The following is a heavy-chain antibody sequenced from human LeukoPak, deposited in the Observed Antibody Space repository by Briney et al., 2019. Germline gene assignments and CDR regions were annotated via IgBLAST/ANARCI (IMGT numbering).Heavy chain of an antibody. V-gene: IGHV1-8*01. Sequence: ASVKVSCKASGYTFTSYDINWLRQATGQGLEWMGWMNPNSGNTGYAQKFQGRVTMTRNTSISTAYMELSSLGSEDTAVYYCARGVGYSSSWYIHRYYYMDVWGKGTTATVSS. D-gene: IGHD6-13*01. CDR3: ARGVGYSSSWYIHRYYYMDV. CDR1: GYTFTSYD. J-gene: IGHJ6*03. CDR2: MNPNSGNT.